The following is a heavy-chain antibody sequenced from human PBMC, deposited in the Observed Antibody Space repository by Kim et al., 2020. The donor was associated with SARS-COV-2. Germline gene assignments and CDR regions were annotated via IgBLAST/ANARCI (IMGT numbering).Heavy chain of an antibody. J-gene: IGHJ4*02. CDR1: GGSVSSGSYY. Sequence: SETLSLTCTVSGGSVSSGSYYWSWIRQPPGKGLEWIGYIYYSGSTNYNPSLKSRVTISVDTSKNQFSLKLSSVTAADTAVYYCARAHSGYDVYFDYWGQGTLVTVSS. CDR3: ARAHSGYDVYFDY. V-gene: IGHV4-61*01. D-gene: IGHD5-12*01. CDR2: IYYSGST.